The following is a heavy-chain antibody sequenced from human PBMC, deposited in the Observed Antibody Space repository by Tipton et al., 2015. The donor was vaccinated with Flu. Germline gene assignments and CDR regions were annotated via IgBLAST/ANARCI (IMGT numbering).Heavy chain of an antibody. J-gene: IGHJ4*02. CDR3: AKGAGGLWLGDQPIYYFDY. CDR2: ISSNGDNT. CDR1: GFTFSDYA. Sequence: SLRLSCAASGFTFSDYAMHWVRQAPGKGLQYVSAISSNGDNTYYADSVKGRFTISRDNSKNTLYLQMNSLRAEDTAVYYCAKGAGGLWLGDQPIYYFDYRGQGTLVTVSP. V-gene: IGHV3-64*02. D-gene: IGHD3-10*01.